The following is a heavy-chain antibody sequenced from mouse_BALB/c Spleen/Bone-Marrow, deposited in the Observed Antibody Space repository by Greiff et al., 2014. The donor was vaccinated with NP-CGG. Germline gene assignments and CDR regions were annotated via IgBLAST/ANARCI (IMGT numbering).Heavy chain of an antibody. CDR3: ARHYGYVDAMDY. Sequence: EVKLMESGGGLVKPGESLKFSCAASGITVSSYTMSWVRQTPEKRLEWVASITGGGTTYYPDRVKGRFTISRDNARNILYLQVSSLRSEDTAIYYCARHYGYVDAMDYWGQGTSVTVSS. D-gene: IGHD1-2*01. V-gene: IGHV5-6-5*01. CDR1: GITVSSYT. CDR2: ITGGGTT. J-gene: IGHJ4*01.